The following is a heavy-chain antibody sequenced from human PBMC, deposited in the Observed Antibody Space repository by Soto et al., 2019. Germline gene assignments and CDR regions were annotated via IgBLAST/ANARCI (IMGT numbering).Heavy chain of an antibody. D-gene: IGHD2-15*01. J-gene: IGHJ5*02. Sequence: ASVKVSCKASGYTFTSYGISWVRQAPGQGLEWMGWISAYNGNTNYAQKLQGRVTMTTDTSTSTACMELRSLRSDDTAVYYCARDRSSGGSRNWFDPWGQGTLVTVS. V-gene: IGHV1-18*01. CDR1: GYTFTSYG. CDR3: ARDRSSGGSRNWFDP. CDR2: ISAYNGNT.